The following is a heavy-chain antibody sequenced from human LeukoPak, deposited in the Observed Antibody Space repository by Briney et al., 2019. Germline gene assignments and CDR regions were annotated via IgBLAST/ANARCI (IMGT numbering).Heavy chain of an antibody. V-gene: IGHV5-51*07. J-gene: IGHJ4*02. Sequence: GESLKTPRKGLGYGFTSYRIGWVHQMPGKGLEWMGIIYPGDPDTRYSPSFQGQVTISADKSITTAYLQWGSLKAGHTSMCCSAIRRSYTSSYRRDYRGQGTLVTVSS. CDR1: GYGFTSYR. CDR2: IYPGDPDT. D-gene: IGHD2-2*02. CDR3: AIRRSYTSSYRRDY.